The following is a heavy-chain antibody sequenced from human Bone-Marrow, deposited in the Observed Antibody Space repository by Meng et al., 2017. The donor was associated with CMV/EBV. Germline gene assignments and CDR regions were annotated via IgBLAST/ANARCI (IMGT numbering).Heavy chain of an antibody. CDR2: ISSSGTYI. CDR1: GFTFSSYS. J-gene: IGHJ4*02. CDR3: ARDQASPYSGNGPDVDY. V-gene: IGHV3-21*01. Sequence: GGSLRLSCTASGFTFSSYSMNWVRQAPGKGLEWVSYISSSGTYIYYADSLKGRFTISRDNAKNSLYLQMNSLRADDTAVYYCARDQASPYSGNGPDVDYCGQGTLVTVSS. D-gene: IGHD5-12*01.